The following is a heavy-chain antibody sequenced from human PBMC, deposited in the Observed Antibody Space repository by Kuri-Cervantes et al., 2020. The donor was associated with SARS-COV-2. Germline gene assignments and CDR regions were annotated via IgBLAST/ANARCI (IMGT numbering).Heavy chain of an antibody. CDR1: GFTFSSYA. CDR3: AKERGTQRYSGSYGY. D-gene: IGHD1-26*01. V-gene: IGHV3-23*01. Sequence: GESLKISCAASGFTFSSYAMSWVRQAPGKGLEWVSAISSSGGSTYYADSVKGRFTISRDNSKNTLYLQMNSLRAEDTAVYYCAKERGTQRYSGSYGYWGQGTLVTVSS. CDR2: ISSSGGST. J-gene: IGHJ4*02.